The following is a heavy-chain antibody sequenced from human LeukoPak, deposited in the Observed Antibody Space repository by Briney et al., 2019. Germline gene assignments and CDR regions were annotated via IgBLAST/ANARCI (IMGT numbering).Heavy chain of an antibody. D-gene: IGHD3-3*01. CDR2: IYTSGST. CDR1: GGSISSYY. CDR3: ARNDLWSGNDAFDI. V-gene: IGHV4-4*07. Sequence: SETLSLTCTVSGGSISSYYWSWIRQPAGKGLEWIGRIYTSGSTNYNPSLKSRVTMSVDTSKNQFSLKLSSVTAADTAVYYCARNDLWSGNDAFDIWGQGTMVTVSS. J-gene: IGHJ3*02.